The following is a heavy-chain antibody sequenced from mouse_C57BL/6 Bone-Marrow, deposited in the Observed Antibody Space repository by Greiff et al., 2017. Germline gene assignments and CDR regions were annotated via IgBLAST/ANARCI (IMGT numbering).Heavy chain of an antibody. CDR3: ARDYEAY. V-gene: IGHV3-6*01. J-gene: IGHJ3*01. Sequence: EVKLVESGPGLVKPSQSLSLTCSVTGYSITSGYYWNWIRQFPGNKLEWMGYISYDGSNNYNPSLKNRISITRDTSKNQFFLKVNSVTTEDTATYYCARDYEAYWGQGTLVTVSA. CDR2: ISYDGSN. D-gene: IGHD2-3*01. CDR1: GYSITSGYY.